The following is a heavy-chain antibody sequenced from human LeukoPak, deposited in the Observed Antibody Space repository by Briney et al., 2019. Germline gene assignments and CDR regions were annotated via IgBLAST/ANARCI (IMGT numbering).Heavy chain of an antibody. CDR1: GGTFSSYT. V-gene: IGHV1-69*04. J-gene: IGHJ5*02. CDR2: IIPILGIA. Sequence: SVKVSCKASGGTFSSYTISWVRQAPGQGLEWMGRIIPILGIANYAQKFQGRVTITADKSTSTAYMGLSSLRSEDTAVYYCARDLTGTLRWFDPWGQGTLVTVSS. D-gene: IGHD1-20*01. CDR3: ARDLTGTLRWFDP.